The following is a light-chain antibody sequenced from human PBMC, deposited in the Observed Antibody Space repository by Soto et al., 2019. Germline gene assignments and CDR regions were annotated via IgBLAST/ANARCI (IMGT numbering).Light chain of an antibody. CDR2: GAS. Sequence: EIVLTQSPGTLSLSPGERAPLSFRASQSVSSSYLAWYQQKPGQAPRLLIYGASSRATGIPDRFSGSGSGTDFTLTISRLEPEDFAVYYCQQYGSSSWTFGQGTKVDIK. CDR1: QSVSSSY. J-gene: IGKJ1*01. CDR3: QQYGSSSWT. V-gene: IGKV3-20*01.